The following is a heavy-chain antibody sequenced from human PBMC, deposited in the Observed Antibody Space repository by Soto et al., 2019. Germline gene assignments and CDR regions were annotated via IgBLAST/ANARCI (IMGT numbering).Heavy chain of an antibody. Sequence: QVQLVESGGGVVQPGRSLRLSCAASGFTFSSYGMHWVRQAPGKGLEWVAVISYDGSNKYYADSVKGRFTISRDNSKNTLYLQMNSLRAEDTAVYYCAKDVVVGATTGLGDYYYYDGMDVWGQGTKVTVSS. J-gene: IGHJ6*02. CDR3: AKDVVVGATTGLGDYYYYDGMDV. CDR1: GFTFSSYG. V-gene: IGHV3-30*18. D-gene: IGHD1-26*01. CDR2: ISYDGSNK.